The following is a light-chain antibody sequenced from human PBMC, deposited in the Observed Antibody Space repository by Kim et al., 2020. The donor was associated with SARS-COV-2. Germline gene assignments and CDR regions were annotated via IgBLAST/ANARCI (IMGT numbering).Light chain of an antibody. J-gene: IGKJ5*01. Sequence: ASVGDSVTITGRASQGISKFLAWFQQKPGRAPKSLIYASSSLQSGVPPKFSGSGSGTDFTLTISSLEPEDSATYYCQQYYTFPITFGQGTRLEIK. V-gene: IGKV1-16*02. CDR2: ASS. CDR1: QGISKF. CDR3: QQYYTFPIT.